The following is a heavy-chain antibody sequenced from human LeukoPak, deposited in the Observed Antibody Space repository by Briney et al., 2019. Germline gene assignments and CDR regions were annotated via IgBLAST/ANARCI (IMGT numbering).Heavy chain of an antibody. V-gene: IGHV3-9*01. D-gene: IGHD7-27*01. CDR1: GFTFDDYA. CDR2: ISWNSGSI. J-gene: IGHJ5*02. Sequence: GGSLRLSCAASGFTFDDYAMLWVRQAPGKGLDLVSGISWNSGSIGYADSVKGRFTISRDNAKNSLYLQMNSLRAEDTALYYCAKDLNGVLDPWGQGTLVTVSS. CDR3: AKDLNGVLDP.